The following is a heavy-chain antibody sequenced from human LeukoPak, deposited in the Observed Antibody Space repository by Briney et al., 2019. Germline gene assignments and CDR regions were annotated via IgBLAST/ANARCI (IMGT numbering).Heavy chain of an antibody. CDR3: ARGVTGYSSSWFPKKSYGFDY. V-gene: IGHV3-74*01. CDR2: INSDGSST. J-gene: IGHJ4*02. CDR1: GFTFSSYW. D-gene: IGHD6-13*01. Sequence: PGGSLRLSCAASGFTFSSYWMHWVRQAPGKGLVWVSRINSDGSSTSYADSVKGRFTISRDNAKNTLYLQMNSLRAEDTAVYYCARGVTGYSSSWFPKKSYGFDYWGQGTLVTVSS.